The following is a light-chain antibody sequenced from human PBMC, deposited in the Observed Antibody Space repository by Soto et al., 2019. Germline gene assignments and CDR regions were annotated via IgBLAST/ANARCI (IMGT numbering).Light chain of an antibody. V-gene: IGKV1-5*03. CDR2: KAS. CDR1: QSISSW. J-gene: IGKJ1*01. Sequence: DIQMTQSPSTLSASVGDRVTITSRASQSISSWLAWYQQKPGKAPKLLIYKASSLESGVPSRFSGSGSGTEFTLTISSLQPDDLATYYCQQYNSFPTFGQGTKVEI. CDR3: QQYNSFPT.